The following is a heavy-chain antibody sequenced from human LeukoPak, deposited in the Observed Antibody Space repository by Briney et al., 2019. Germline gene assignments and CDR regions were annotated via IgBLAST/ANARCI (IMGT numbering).Heavy chain of an antibody. Sequence: GGSLRLSCAASGFTVSRNYMSWVRQAPGKGLEWVSEIYSDGSTYYAASVKGRFSISRDSPKNTVHLQMNSLRAEDTAVYYCARELREHGVFDIWGQGTMVTVSS. CDR3: ARELREHGVFDI. CDR2: IYSDGST. V-gene: IGHV3-53*01. J-gene: IGHJ3*02. CDR1: GFTVSRNY. D-gene: IGHD1-26*01.